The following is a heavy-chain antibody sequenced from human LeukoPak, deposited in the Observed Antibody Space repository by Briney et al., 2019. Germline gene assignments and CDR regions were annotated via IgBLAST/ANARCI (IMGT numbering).Heavy chain of an antibody. CDR1: GFTFSSYW. V-gene: IGHV3-7*03. Sequence: GGSLRLSCAASGFTFSSYWMSWVRQAPGKGLEWVANIKQDGSEKYYVDSVKGRFTISRDNAKDSLYLQMNSLRAEDTAVNYCAREHANYYGSGDAFDIWGQGTMVTVSS. D-gene: IGHD3-10*01. J-gene: IGHJ3*02. CDR3: AREHANYYGSGDAFDI. CDR2: IKQDGSEK.